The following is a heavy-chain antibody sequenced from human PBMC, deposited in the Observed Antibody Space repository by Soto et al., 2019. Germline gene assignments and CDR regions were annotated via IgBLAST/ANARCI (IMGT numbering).Heavy chain of an antibody. D-gene: IGHD2-21*02. CDR1: GDSISSDYYH. Sequence: QVQLQQSGPGLVKPSQTLSLTCTVSGDSISSDYYHWTWIRQSPGKGLEWIGYIHHSGSILYNPSFKSRVTISVDTSKNQFSLHLTSVPAADPAVYFCAREDDGGDSLDVWGQGTTVTVSS. V-gene: IGHV4-30-4*08. CDR3: AREDDGGDSLDV. CDR2: IHHSGSI. J-gene: IGHJ6*02.